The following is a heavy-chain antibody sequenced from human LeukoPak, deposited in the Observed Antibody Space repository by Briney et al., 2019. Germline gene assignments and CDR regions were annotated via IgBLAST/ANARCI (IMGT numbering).Heavy chain of an antibody. Sequence: GGSLRLSCAASGFTVSSNYMSWVRQAPGKGLEGVSVIYSGGSTYYADSVKGRFTISRDNSKNTLYLQMNSLRAEDTAVYCCARLTYGYNSGLDYWGQGTLVTVSS. D-gene: IGHD5-24*01. CDR3: ARLTYGYNSGLDY. J-gene: IGHJ4*02. V-gene: IGHV3-66*02. CDR2: IYSGGST. CDR1: GFTVSSNY.